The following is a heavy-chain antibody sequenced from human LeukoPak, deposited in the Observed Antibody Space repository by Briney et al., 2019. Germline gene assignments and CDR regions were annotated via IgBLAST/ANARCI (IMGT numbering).Heavy chain of an antibody. CDR3: ARAGSILHYMDV. D-gene: IGHD3-3*02. CDR2: INHSGST. CDR1: GGSFSGYY. V-gene: IGHV4-34*01. J-gene: IGHJ6*03. Sequence: PSETLSLTCAVYGGSFSGYYWSWIRQPPGKGLEWIGEINHSGSTNYNPSLKSRVTISVDTSKNQFSLKLSSVTAADTAVYYCARAGSILHYMDVWGKGTTVTVSS.